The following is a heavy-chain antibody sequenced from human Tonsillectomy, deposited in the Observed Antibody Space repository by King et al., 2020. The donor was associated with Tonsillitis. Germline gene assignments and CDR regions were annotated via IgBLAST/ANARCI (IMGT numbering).Heavy chain of an antibody. CDR1: GGSFSGYY. Sequence: HVQLQQWGAGLLKPSETLSLTCAVYGGSFSGYYWSWIRQPPGKGREWIGEINHSGSTNYNPSLASRGNITVDTSKNQFSLSLSSVTAADTAVYYCARDGGSSTYYYYYYYMDVWGKGTTVTVSS. V-gene: IGHV4-34*01. D-gene: IGHD6-6*01. CDR3: ARDGGSSTYYYYYYYMDV. CDR2: INHSGST. J-gene: IGHJ6*03.